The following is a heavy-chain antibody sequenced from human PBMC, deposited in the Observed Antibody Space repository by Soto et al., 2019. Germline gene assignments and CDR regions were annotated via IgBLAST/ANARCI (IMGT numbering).Heavy chain of an antibody. D-gene: IGHD3-3*01. V-gene: IGHV4-59*01. Sequence: SETLSLTCTVSGGSISGYYWSWIRQPPGKGLEWIGYIYYSGSTNYNPSLKSRVTISVDTSKNQFSLKLSSVTAADTAVYYCARENYDFWSGYNYYGMDVWGQGTTVTVSS. J-gene: IGHJ6*02. CDR3: ARENYDFWSGYNYYGMDV. CDR2: IYYSGST. CDR1: GGSISGYY.